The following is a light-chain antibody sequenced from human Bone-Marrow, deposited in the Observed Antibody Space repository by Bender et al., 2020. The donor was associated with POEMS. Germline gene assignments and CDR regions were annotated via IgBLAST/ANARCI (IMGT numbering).Light chain of an antibody. V-gene: IGLV3-25*03. CDR3: QSTDSDGTYWL. CDR1: GVPKQY. CDR2: RDN. J-gene: IGLJ3*02. Sequence: SYELPQPPSVSVSPGQTARITCSGDGVPKQYIYWYQQRPGQAPVLMIYRDNERASGIPERFSGSGSGTTATLTITGVQAEDEADYYCQSTDSDGTYWLFGGGTELTVL.